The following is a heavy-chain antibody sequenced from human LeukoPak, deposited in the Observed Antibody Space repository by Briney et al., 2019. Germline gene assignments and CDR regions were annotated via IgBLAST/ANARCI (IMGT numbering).Heavy chain of an antibody. CDR1: GFTFSSYW. Sequence: GGSLRLSCAASGFTFSSYWMSWVRQAPGKGLEWVANIKQDGSEKYYVDSVKGRFTISRDSAKSSLYLQMNSLRAEDTAVYYCARPSLNTGSYFDYWGQGILVSVSS. D-gene: IGHD1-26*01. V-gene: IGHV3-7*01. CDR2: IKQDGSEK. J-gene: IGHJ4*02. CDR3: ARPSLNTGSYFDY.